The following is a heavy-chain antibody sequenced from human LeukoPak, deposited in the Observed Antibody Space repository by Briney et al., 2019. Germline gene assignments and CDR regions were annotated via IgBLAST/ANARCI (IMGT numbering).Heavy chain of an antibody. CDR2: SGST. D-gene: IGHD6-13*01. J-gene: IGHJ4*02. Sequence: SETLSLTCTVSGYSISSGYYWGWIRQPPGKGLEWIGSGSTYYNPSLKSRVTISVDTSKNQFSLKLSSVTAADTAVYYCARAGTRYYVDYWGQGTLVTVSS. CDR3: ARAGTRYYVDY. V-gene: IGHV4-38-2*02. CDR1: GYSISSGYY.